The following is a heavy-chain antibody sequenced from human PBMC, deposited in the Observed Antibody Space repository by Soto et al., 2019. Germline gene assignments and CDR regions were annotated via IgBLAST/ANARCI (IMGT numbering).Heavy chain of an antibody. CDR2: IIPIFVAA. Sequence: QVQLVQSGAEVKKPVSSVKVSCKASGGTFSSYAISWVRQAPGQVLEWMGVIIPIFVAANYAQKFQGRVTITADESTSTAYMELSSLRSEDTAVYYCARDKGTYCSGGSCYSEKSYWYFDLWGRGTLVTVSS. CDR1: GGTFSSYA. D-gene: IGHD2-15*01. J-gene: IGHJ2*01. V-gene: IGHV1-69*01. CDR3: ARDKGTYCSGGSCYSEKSYWYFDL.